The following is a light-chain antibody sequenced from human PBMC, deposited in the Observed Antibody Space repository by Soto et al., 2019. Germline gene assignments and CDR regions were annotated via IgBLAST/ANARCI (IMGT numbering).Light chain of an antibody. CDR2: QDS. V-gene: IGLV3-27*01. Sequence: SYELTQPSSVSVSPGQTARITCSGDVLTKKCARWFQREPGQAPVVVTYQDSERPSGIPERFSGSSSGTTVTLTISGARVEDEAAFYGYSAPDNILVFGGGTKLTVL. CDR1: VLTKKC. CDR3: YSAPDNILV. J-gene: IGLJ3*02.